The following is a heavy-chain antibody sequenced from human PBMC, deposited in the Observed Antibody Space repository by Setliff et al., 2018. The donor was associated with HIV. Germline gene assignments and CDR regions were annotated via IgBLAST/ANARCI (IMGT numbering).Heavy chain of an antibody. CDR1: GGTLNDYA. Sequence: SVKVSCKASGGTLNDYAVTWVRPAPGQGLDVVGEIIPLFGTRNYVQRFQGRIAITTDESTATAYMDLSGLTFEDTAMYYCAFSTYRSGSYSFIFDYWGQGTLVTVSS. CDR2: IIPLFGTR. D-gene: IGHD3-10*01. V-gene: IGHV1-69*05. J-gene: IGHJ4*02. CDR3: AFSTYRSGSYSFIFDY.